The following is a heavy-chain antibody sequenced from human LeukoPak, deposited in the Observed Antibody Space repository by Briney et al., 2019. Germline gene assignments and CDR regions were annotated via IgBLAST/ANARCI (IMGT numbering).Heavy chain of an antibody. D-gene: IGHD2-2*01. CDR3: AREVVPAASYDY. Sequence: SETLSLTCTVSGGSISSSSYYGGWIRQPPGKGLEWIGSIYYSGSTYYNPSLKSRVTISVDTSKNQFSLKLSSVTAADTAVYYCAREVVPAASYDYWGQGTLVTVSS. CDR1: GGSISSSSYY. V-gene: IGHV4-39*07. J-gene: IGHJ4*02. CDR2: IYYSGST.